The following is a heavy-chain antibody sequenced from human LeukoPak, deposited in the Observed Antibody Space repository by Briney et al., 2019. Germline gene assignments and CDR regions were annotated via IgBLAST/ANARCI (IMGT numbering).Heavy chain of an antibody. CDR1: GGSLSSYY. D-gene: IGHD3-16*02. J-gene: IGHJ4*02. Sequence: PSETLSLTCTVSGGSLSSYYWSWIRQPAGKGLEWIGRIYSSGSTNYNPSLKSRVTMSVDTSKNQFSLNLSSVTAADTAVYYCARARRSTILPRYFDYWGQGTLVTVSS. CDR3: ARARRSTILPRYFDY. CDR2: IYSSGST. V-gene: IGHV4-4*07.